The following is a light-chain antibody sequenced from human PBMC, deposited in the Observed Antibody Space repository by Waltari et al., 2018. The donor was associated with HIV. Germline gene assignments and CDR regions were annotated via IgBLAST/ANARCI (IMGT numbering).Light chain of an antibody. CDR1: LTVTSDY. Sequence: ELVLTQSPGTLSLSPGQRATLSCRASLTVTSDYLAWYQQKPGQAPRLLIYGASNRATGIPDRFSGSGSGTDFALTISRLQPVDFAMYYCQQYGSSPITFGQGTRLEIK. CDR3: QQYGSSPIT. V-gene: IGKV3-20*01. CDR2: GAS. J-gene: IGKJ5*01.